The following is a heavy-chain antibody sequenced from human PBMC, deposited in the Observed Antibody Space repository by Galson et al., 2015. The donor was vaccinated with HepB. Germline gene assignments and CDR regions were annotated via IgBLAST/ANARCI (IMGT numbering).Heavy chain of an antibody. D-gene: IGHD2-15*01. CDR1: GYTLTNYH. J-gene: IGHJ4*02. CDR3: ARETPDTYYFDY. Sequence: SVKVSCKASGYTLTNYHFHWVRQAPGQGPEWMGKIFAGGGSTRYAERFQGRVTLTRDSSTSTIYMVVSSLRSDDTAVYYCARETPDTYYFDYWGQGTLVTVSP. CDR2: IFAGGGST. V-gene: IGHV1-46*01.